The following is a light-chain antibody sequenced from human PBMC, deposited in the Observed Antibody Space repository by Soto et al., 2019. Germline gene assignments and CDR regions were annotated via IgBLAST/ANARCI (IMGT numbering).Light chain of an antibody. Sequence: DVQMAQSPSTLSASIGDRVTITCRASQSIRSWLAWYQQKPGKAPKLLIYKASNLGSGVPSRFSASGYGTEFTLTISSLQPDDFATYYCQQYDTYSTFGGETKVEIK. CDR1: QSIRSW. CDR2: KAS. J-gene: IGKJ4*01. V-gene: IGKV1-5*03. CDR3: QQYDTYST.